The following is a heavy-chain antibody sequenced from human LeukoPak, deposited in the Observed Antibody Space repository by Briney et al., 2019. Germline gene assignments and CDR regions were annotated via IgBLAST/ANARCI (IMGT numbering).Heavy chain of an antibody. Sequence: SQTLSLTCTVSGGSISSGSYYWSWIRQPAGKGLEWIGRIYTSGSTNYNPSLKSRVTISVDTSKNQFSLKLSSVTAADTAVYYCARGLATAGDYYYGMDAWGQGTTVTVSS. CDR3: ARGLATAGDYYYGMDA. CDR2: IYTSGST. CDR1: GGSISSGSYY. J-gene: IGHJ6*02. D-gene: IGHD5-12*01. V-gene: IGHV4-61*02.